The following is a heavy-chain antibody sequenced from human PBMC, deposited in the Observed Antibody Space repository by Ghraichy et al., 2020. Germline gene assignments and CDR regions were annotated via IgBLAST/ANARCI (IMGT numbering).Heavy chain of an antibody. Sequence: GGSLRLSCAASGFTFSSYAMSWVRQAPGKGLEWVSAISGSGGSTYYADSVKGRFTISRDNSKNTLYLQMNSLRAEDTAVYYCAKGGARSYYYYMDVWGKGTTVTVSS. V-gene: IGHV3-23*01. J-gene: IGHJ6*03. D-gene: IGHD1-26*01. CDR2: ISGSGGST. CDR1: GFTFSSYA. CDR3: AKGGARSYYYYMDV.